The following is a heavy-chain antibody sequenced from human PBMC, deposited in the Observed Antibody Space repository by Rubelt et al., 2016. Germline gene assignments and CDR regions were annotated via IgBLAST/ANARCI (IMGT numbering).Heavy chain of an antibody. J-gene: IGHJ6*02. CDR2: IYYSGST. CDR1: GGSISSYY. V-gene: IGHV4-59*01. Sequence: QVQLQESGPGLVKPSETLSLTCTVSGGSISSYYWSWIRQPPGKGLEWIGYIYYSGSTNYNPSLKSRVTISVDTSKNQFSLKLSSVTAADTAVYYCARDSAVGYYYYGMDVWGQGTTVTVSS. CDR3: ARDSAVGYYYYGMDV.